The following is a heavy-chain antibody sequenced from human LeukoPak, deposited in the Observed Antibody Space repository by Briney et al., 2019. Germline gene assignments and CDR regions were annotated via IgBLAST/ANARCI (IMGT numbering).Heavy chain of an antibody. V-gene: IGHV3-53*01. J-gene: IGHJ4*02. Sequence: GGSLRLSCAASGFTVSSEYMSWVRQAPGKGLEWVSVINSGSNTYYADSVKGRFTISRDNSKNTLYLQMNSLRAEDTAVYYCARARLHDSWSVHIDYWGQGTLVTVSS. CDR2: INSGSNT. D-gene: IGHD3-3*01. CDR1: GFTVSSEY. CDR3: ARARLHDSWSVHIDY.